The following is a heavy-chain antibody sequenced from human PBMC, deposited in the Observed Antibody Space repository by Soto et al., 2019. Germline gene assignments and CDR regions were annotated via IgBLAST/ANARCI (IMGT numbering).Heavy chain of an antibody. D-gene: IGHD2-2*01. V-gene: IGHV3-66*01. CDR3: ARGGGYCSRTSCPGYFDY. CDR1: GFTVSSNY. CDR2: VYSGGST. J-gene: IGHJ4*02. Sequence: EVQLVESGGGLVQPGGSLRLSCAASGFTVSSNYMNWVRQAPGKGLEWVSVVYSGGSTYYADSVKGRFTISRDNSKNTLYLKMNSLAAEGTAVYYWARGGGYCSRTSCPGYFDYWGQGTLVTVSS.